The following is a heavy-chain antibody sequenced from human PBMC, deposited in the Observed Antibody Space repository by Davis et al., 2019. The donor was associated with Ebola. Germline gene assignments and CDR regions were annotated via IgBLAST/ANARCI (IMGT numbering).Heavy chain of an antibody. V-gene: IGHV6-1*01. Sequence: HSQTLSLTCAISGDSVSRYGTAWNWIRQSPSRGLEWLGRTYYRSKWYFNYAESREGRITVIPDTSKNQFSLLLTSVTPDDTAIYFCARDPPGDQSYDVWGQGTMVTVSS. D-gene: IGHD2-21*01. CDR3: ARDPPGDQSYDV. J-gene: IGHJ3*01. CDR1: GDSVSRYGTA. CDR2: TYYRSKWYF.